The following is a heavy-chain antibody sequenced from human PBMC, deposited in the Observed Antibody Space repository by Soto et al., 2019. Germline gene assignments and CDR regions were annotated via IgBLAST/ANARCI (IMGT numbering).Heavy chain of an antibody. CDR3: AREESYAFYYGSGSSYYFDY. V-gene: IGHV3-48*01. Sequence: EVQLVESGGGLVQPGGSLRLSCAAFGFTFSSYSMNWVRQAPGKGLEWVSYISSSSSTIYYADSVKGRFTISRDNAKNSLYLQMNSLRAEDTAVYYCAREESYAFYYGSGSSYYFDYWGQGTLVTVSS. D-gene: IGHD3-10*01. J-gene: IGHJ4*02. CDR1: GFTFSSYS. CDR2: ISSSSSTI.